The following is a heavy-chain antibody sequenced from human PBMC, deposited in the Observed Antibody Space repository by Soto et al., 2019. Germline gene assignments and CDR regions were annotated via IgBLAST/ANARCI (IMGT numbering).Heavy chain of an antibody. Sequence: GYLRLSCAASGFTFSSYAMSWVRQAPGKGLEWVSAISGSGGSTYYADSVKGRFTISRDNSKNTLYLQMNSLRAEDTAVYYCAKISNIAAAGKRFDYCGKGTMVNVSS. J-gene: IGHJ4*02. CDR1: GFTFSSYA. D-gene: IGHD6-13*01. CDR3: AKISNIAAAGKRFDY. V-gene: IGHV3-23*01. CDR2: ISGSGGST.